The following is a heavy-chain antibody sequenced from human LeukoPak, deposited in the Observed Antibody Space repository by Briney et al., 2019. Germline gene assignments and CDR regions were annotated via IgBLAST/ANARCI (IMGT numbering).Heavy chain of an antibody. CDR3: AKAGYDILTGYSPWDYYYMDV. Sequence: GGSLRLSCAASGFTFSSYAMSWVRQAPGKGLEWVSAISGSGGSTYYADSVKGRFTISRDNSKNTLYLQMNSLRAEDTAVYYCAKAGYDILTGYSPWDYYYMDVWGKGTTVTVSS. J-gene: IGHJ6*03. CDR1: GFTFSSYA. V-gene: IGHV3-23*01. D-gene: IGHD3-9*01. CDR2: ISGSGGST.